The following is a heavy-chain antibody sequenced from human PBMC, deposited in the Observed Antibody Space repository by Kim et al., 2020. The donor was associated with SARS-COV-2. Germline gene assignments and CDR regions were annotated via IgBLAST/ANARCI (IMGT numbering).Heavy chain of an antibody. CDR2: IIPIFGTA. Sequence: SVKVSCKASGGTFSSYAISWVRQAPGQGLEWMGGIIPIFGTANYAQKFQGRVTITADESTSTAYMELSSLRSEDTAVYYCARDSGIMVRGVTAPYGMDVWGQGTTVTVSS. V-gene: IGHV1-69*13. CDR1: GGTFSSYA. CDR3: ARDSGIMVRGVTAPYGMDV. J-gene: IGHJ6*02. D-gene: IGHD3-10*01.